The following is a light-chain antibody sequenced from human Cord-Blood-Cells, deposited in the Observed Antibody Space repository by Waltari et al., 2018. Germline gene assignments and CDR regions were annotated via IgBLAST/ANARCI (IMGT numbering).Light chain of an antibody. J-gene: IGLJ2*01. V-gene: IGLV2-11*01. CDR2: DVS. CDR1: SSYVGCYYY. CDR3: CSYAGSYTLV. Sequence: QSALTQPRSVSGSPGQSVTISCTGTSSYVGCYYYAPWYQQHPGKAPKLMIYDVSKRPSGVPDRFSGSKSGNTASLTISGLQAEDEADYYCCSYAGSYTLVFGGGTKLTVL.